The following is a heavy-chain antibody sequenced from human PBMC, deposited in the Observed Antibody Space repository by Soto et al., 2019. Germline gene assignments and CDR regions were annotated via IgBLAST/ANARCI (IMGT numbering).Heavy chain of an antibody. V-gene: IGHV3-33*01. CDR3: ARGVRYSSDPEVVSEDVFDI. CDR1: GFTFSSYG. D-gene: IGHD6-19*01. CDR2: IWYDGSNK. Sequence: PGGSLRLSCAASGFTFSSYGMHWVRQAPGKGLEWVAVIWYDGSNKYYADSVKGRFTISRDNSKNTLYLQMNSLRAEDTAVYYWARGVRYSSDPEVVSEDVFDIWGQGTTVTVSS. J-gene: IGHJ3*02.